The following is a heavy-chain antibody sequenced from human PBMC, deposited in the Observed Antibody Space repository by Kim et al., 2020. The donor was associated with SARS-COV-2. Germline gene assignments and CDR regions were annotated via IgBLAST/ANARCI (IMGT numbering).Heavy chain of an antibody. Sequence: GGSLRLSCAASGFTFDDYAMHWVRQAPGKGLEWVSLISGDGGSTYYADSVKGRFTISRDNSKNSLYLQMNSLRTEDTALYYCANGGSGSYSMGDYGMDVWGQGTTVTVSS. CDR3: ANGGSGSYSMGDYGMDV. V-gene: IGHV3-43*02. CDR1: GFTFDDYA. CDR2: ISGDGGST. D-gene: IGHD3-10*01. J-gene: IGHJ6*02.